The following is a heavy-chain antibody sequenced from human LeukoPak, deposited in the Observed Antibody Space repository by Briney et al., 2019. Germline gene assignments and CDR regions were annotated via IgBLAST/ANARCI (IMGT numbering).Heavy chain of an antibody. CDR2: IYYSGST. J-gene: IGHJ4*02. CDR1: GGSISSYY. V-gene: IGHV4-59*01. D-gene: IGHD5-24*01. CDR3: ARDLGDGYSDY. Sequence: SETLSLTCTVSGGSISSYYWSWIRQPPGKGLEWSGYIYYSGSTNYNPSLKSRVTISVDTSKNQFSLKLSSVTTADTAVYYCARDLGDGYSDYWGQGTLVTVSS.